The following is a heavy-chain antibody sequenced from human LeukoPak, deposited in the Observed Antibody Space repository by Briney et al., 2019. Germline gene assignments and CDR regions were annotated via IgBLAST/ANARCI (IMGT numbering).Heavy chain of an antibody. J-gene: IGHJ4*02. CDR3: AKDTRYSSGWYDFDY. D-gene: IGHD6-19*01. V-gene: IGHV3-9*01. CDR1: GFTFDDYA. Sequence: GGSLRLSCAASGFTFDDYAMHWVRQAPGKGLEWVSGISWNSGSIGYADSVKGRFTISRDNAKNSLYLQMNSLRAEDTALYYCAKDTRYSSGWYDFDYWGQGTQVTVSP. CDR2: ISWNSGSI.